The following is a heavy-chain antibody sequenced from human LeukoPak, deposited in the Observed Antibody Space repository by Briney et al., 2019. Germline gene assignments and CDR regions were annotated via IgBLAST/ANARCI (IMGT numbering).Heavy chain of an antibody. CDR1: GGSISSGDYY. J-gene: IGHJ4*02. V-gene: IGHV4-30-4*01. Sequence: PSETLSLTSTVSGGSISSGDYYWSWIRQPPGKGLEWIGYIYYSGSTYYNPSLKSRVTISVDTSKNQFSLKLNSVTAADTAVYYCATLGYCSDRRCFSGVYWGQGALVTVSS. D-gene: IGHD2-15*01. CDR3: ATLGYCSDRRCFSGVY. CDR2: IYYSGST.